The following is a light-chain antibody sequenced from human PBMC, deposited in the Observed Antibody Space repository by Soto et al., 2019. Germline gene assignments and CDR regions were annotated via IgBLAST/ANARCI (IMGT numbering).Light chain of an antibody. J-gene: IGLJ2*01. CDR3: QAWDSSTGVV. CDR2: QDT. V-gene: IGLV3-1*01. Sequence: SYELTQPPSVSVSPGQTASIPCSGDKLGERFACWYQQKPGQSPVMVIYQDTRRPSGIPERFSGSNSGNTATLTISGTQAIDEADYYCQAWDSSTGVVFGGGTKVTVL. CDR1: KLGERF.